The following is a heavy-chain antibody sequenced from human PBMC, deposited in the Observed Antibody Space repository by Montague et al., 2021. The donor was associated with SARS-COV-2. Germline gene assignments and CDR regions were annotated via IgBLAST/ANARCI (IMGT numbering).Heavy chain of an antibody. Sequence: SDTLSLTCTVSGASVRTYYWSWIRQSAGKKLEWMGRLYTSGSTYXNPSFKSRVTMSLGTSKNLFSLNLSSMTAADTAVYYCARDGADYSFAYYHEMDVWGQGIAVTVSS. CDR1: GASVRTYY. CDR3: ARDGADYSFAYYHEMDV. D-gene: IGHD5-12*01. V-gene: IGHV4-4*07. J-gene: IGHJ6*02. CDR2: LYTSGST.